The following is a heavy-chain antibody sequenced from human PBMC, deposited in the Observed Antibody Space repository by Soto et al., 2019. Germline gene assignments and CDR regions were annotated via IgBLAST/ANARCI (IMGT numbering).Heavy chain of an antibody. D-gene: IGHD3-22*01. CDR3: ARAFDSSGYYYFP. J-gene: IGHJ5*02. Sequence: QVQLQESGPGLVKPSQTLSLTCTVSGGSISSGDYYWSWIRQHPGKGLEWIGYIFHSGITYYNPSLKSRVTISEDTSKKHFSLKLSSVTAADTAVYYCARAFDSSGYYYFPWGQGTLVTVSS. V-gene: IGHV4-31*03. CDR2: IFHSGIT. CDR1: GGSISSGDYY.